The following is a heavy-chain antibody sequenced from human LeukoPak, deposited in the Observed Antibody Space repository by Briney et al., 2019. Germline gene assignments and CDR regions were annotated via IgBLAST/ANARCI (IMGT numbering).Heavy chain of an antibody. CDR2: IYYSGST. Sequence: KASETLSLICTVSGGSISSYYWSWIRQPPGKGLEWIGYIYYSGSTNYNPSLKSRVTISVDTSKDQFPLKLSSVTAADTAVYYCARAYHSSWYLNWFDPWGQGTLVTVSS. J-gene: IGHJ5*02. CDR1: GGSISSYY. CDR3: ARAYHSSWYLNWFDP. V-gene: IGHV4-59*08. D-gene: IGHD6-13*01.